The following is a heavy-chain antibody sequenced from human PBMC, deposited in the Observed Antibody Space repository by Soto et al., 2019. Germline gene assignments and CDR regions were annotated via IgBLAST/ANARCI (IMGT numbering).Heavy chain of an antibody. D-gene: IGHD3-3*01. CDR1: GFTFSTYW. CDR2: VNEDGSEK. J-gene: IGHJ4*02. CDR3: AKDYDFWSGYCDY. Sequence: GGSLRLSCAASGFTFSTYWMTWVRQAPGKGLEWVANVNEDGSEKSYVDSVKGRFTISRDNSKNTLYLQMNSLRAEDTAVYYCAKDYDFWSGYCDYWGQGTLVTVSS. V-gene: IGHV3-7*03.